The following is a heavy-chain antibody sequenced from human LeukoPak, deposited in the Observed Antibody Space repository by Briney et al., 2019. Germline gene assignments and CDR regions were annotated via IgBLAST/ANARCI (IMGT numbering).Heavy chain of an antibody. CDR2: ISSSGSAM. D-gene: IGHD5-18*01. V-gene: IGHV3-11*01. Sequence: GGSLRLSCAASGFTFSDYYMSWIRQAPGKGLEWISYISSSGSAMYYADSVKGRFTISRDNAKNSLYLQMNSLRAEDTAMYYCARDVGYRYAQMFFDTWGQGTMVTVSS. J-gene: IGHJ3*02. CDR1: GFTFSDYY. CDR3: ARDVGYRYAQMFFDT.